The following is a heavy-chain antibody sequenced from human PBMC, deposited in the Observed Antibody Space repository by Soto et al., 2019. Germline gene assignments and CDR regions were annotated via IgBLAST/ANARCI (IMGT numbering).Heavy chain of an antibody. J-gene: IGHJ3*02. D-gene: IGHD1-7*01. V-gene: IGHV3-23*01. Sequence: GGSLRLSCVASGFTFSPYAMSWVRQAPGKGLEWVSGISSSGDSTYYADSVKGRFTISRDNSKNMLYLQMSSLRADDTALYYCAKDPNGNYVGAFDMRGHGTRVTASS. CDR1: GFTFSPYA. CDR3: AKDPNGNYVGAFDM. CDR2: ISSSGDST.